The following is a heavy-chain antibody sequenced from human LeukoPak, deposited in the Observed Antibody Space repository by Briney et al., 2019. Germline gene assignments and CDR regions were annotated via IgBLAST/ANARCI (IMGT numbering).Heavy chain of an antibody. V-gene: IGHV4-4*09. D-gene: IGHD2-2*01. CDR2: IYTSGST. J-gene: IGHJ3*02. Sequence: SETLPLTCTVSGSISSYYWSWLRQPPGKGLEWMGYIYTSGSTNYNPSLKSRVTISVDTSKNQFSLDLSSVTAADTAVYYCARQKCTSTSCLTKNAFDIWGQGTMVTVSS. CDR3: ARQKCTSTSCLTKNAFDI. CDR1: GSISSYY.